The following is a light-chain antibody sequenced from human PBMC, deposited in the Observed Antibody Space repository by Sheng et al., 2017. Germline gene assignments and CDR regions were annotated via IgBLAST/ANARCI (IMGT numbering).Light chain of an antibody. V-gene: IGKV3-20*01. Sequence: EIVLTQSPATLSLSPGQRATLSCRASQGVGSYLAWYQQKPGQAPRLLIYAASSRATGIPDRFRGSGSGTDFTLTISRLEPEDFAVYYCQQYGSSPTFGQGTKVEIK. CDR3: QQYGSSPT. CDR2: AAS. J-gene: IGKJ1*01. CDR1: QGVGSY.